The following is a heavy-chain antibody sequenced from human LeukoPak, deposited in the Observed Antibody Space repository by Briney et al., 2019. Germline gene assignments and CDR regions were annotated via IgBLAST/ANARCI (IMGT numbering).Heavy chain of an antibody. CDR2: IYDSGST. V-gene: IGHV4-59*01. D-gene: IGHD6-13*01. Sequence: SETLSLTCTVSGGSISSYYWSWIRQPPGKGQEWIGYIYDSGSTYYNPSLKSRVTISVDTSKNQFSLRLRSVTAADTAVYYCARDIIERRGAVGFDPWGQGTLVTVSS. J-gene: IGHJ5*02. CDR3: ARDIIERRGAVGFDP. CDR1: GGSISSYY.